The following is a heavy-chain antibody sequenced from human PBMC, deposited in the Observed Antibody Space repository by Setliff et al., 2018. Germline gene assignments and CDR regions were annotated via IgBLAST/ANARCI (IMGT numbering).Heavy chain of an antibody. Sequence: PSETLSLTCTVSGGSISGSSYYWSWIRQPPGKGLEWIGSIYYSGSTNYNPSLKSRVTISVDTSKNQFSLKLSSVTAADTAVYYCARDTPTGDDAFDIWGQGTMVTVSS. CDR2: IYYSGST. CDR1: GGSISGSSYY. D-gene: IGHD7-27*01. V-gene: IGHV4-39*07. J-gene: IGHJ3*02. CDR3: ARDTPTGDDAFDI.